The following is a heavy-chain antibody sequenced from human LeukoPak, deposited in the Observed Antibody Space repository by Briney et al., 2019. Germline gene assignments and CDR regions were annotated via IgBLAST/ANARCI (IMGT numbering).Heavy chain of an antibody. J-gene: IGHJ4*02. Sequence: SGGSLRLSCAASGFTFSSYAMHWVRQAPGKGLEWVAVISYDGSNKYYADSVKGRFTISRDNSKNTLYLQMNSLRAEDTAVYYCARDLSLGIFDYWGQGTLVTVSS. V-gene: IGHV3-30*04. CDR3: ARDLSLGIFDY. D-gene: IGHD1-26*01. CDR2: ISYDGSNK. CDR1: GFTFSSYA.